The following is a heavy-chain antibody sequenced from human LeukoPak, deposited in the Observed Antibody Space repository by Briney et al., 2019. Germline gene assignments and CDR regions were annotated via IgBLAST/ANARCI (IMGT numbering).Heavy chain of an antibody. V-gene: IGHV3-43D*03. Sequence: GGSLRLSCAASGLTFDDYAMHWVRQAPGKGLEWVSLISWDGGSTYYADSVKGRFTISRDNSKNSLYLQMNSLRAEDTALYYCAKGYSGSYFDAFDIWGQGTMVTVSS. CDR3: AKGYSGSYFDAFDI. CDR1: GLTFDDYA. D-gene: IGHD1-26*01. J-gene: IGHJ3*02. CDR2: ISWDGGST.